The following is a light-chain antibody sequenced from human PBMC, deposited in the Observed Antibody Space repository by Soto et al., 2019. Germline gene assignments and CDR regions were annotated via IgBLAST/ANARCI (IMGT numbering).Light chain of an antibody. J-gene: IGKJ4*01. CDR3: QQYGSSPPVT. V-gene: IGKV3-20*01. CDR2: GAS. CDR1: QSVSSSY. Sequence: EIVLTQSPGTLSLSPGERATLSCRASQSVSSSYLAWYQQKPGQAPRLLIYGASSRATGIPDRFSGSGSGTDFTLTISRLETEDFAVYYWQQYGSSPPVTFGGGTKGEIK.